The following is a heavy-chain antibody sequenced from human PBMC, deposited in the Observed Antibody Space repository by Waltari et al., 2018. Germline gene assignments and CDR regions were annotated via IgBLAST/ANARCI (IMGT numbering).Heavy chain of an antibody. Sequence: QVTLRESGPALVRPTQTLTLTCTFSGFSLSGSQMCVSWIRQPPGKALEWLAPLDWDADTYYSPSLQTRLTISKDTSKNQVVLTIKDMGLVDTATYYCVRENRVTMRRGSMDVWGQGAMVTVSS. D-gene: IGHD3-22*01. V-gene: IGHV2-70*01. CDR1: GFSLSGSQMC. CDR3: VRENRVTMRRGSMDV. J-gene: IGHJ6*02. CDR2: LDWDADT.